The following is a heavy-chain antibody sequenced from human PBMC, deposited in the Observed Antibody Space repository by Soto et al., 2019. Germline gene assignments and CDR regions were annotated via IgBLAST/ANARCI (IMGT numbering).Heavy chain of an antibody. J-gene: IGHJ6*02. CDR1: GGSFSGYY. Sequence: SETLSLTCAVYGGSFSGYYWSWIRQPPGKGLEWIGEINHSGSTNYNPSLKSRVTISVDTSKNQFSLKLSSVTAADTAVYYCARGRGSSGWYGYYYYYYGMDVWGQGTTVT. V-gene: IGHV4-34*01. D-gene: IGHD6-19*01. CDR2: INHSGST. CDR3: ARGRGSSGWYGYYYYYYGMDV.